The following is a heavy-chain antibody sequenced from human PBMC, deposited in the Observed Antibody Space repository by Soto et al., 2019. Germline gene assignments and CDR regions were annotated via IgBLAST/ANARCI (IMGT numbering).Heavy chain of an antibody. CDR3: ARGGGDSSSLWPTFFDY. Sequence: QVQLVQPGAEVKKPGSSVKVSCKASGGTFSSYAISWVRQAPGQGLEWMGGIIPIFGTANYAQKFQGRVTITADESTSTAYMELSSLRSEDTAVYYCARGGGDSSSLWPTFFDYWGQGTLVTVSS. D-gene: IGHD6-13*01. V-gene: IGHV1-69*01. J-gene: IGHJ4*02. CDR1: GGTFSSYA. CDR2: IIPIFGTA.